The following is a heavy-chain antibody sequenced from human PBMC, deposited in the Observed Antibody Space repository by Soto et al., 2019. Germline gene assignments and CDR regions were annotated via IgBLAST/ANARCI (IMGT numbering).Heavy chain of an antibody. CDR3: AKDAIAGDGVWLAHD. V-gene: IGHV4-59*01. D-gene: IGHD5-12*01. CDR2: FHDSGFT. J-gene: IGHJ4*02. CDR1: GGSISSGY. Sequence: SETLSLTCTVSGGSISSGYWSWIRQPPGKGLEWIGYFHDSGFTNYNTSLRRRVTISVDTSNNQLSLKLTSVTAADTAVYYCAKDAIAGDGVWLAHDWGQGTVVTVSS.